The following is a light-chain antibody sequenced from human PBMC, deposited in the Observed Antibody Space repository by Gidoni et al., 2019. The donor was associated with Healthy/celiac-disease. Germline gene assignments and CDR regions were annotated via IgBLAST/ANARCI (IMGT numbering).Light chain of an antibody. Sequence: QSVLTQPPSVSGAPGQRVTISCTGSSSNIGAGYEVHWYQQLPGTAPKLLIYGNSNRPSGVPDRFSGSKSGTSASLAIAGLQAEDESDYYCQSYDSSLLSVFGGGTKLTVL. CDR3: QSYDSSLLSV. V-gene: IGLV1-40*01. CDR2: GNS. J-gene: IGLJ3*02. CDR1: SSNIGAGYE.